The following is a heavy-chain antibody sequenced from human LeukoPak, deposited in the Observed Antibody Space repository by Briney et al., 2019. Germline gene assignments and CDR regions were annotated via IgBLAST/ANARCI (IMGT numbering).Heavy chain of an antibody. CDR3: AREGYDSSGYYYAPSFDY. D-gene: IGHD3-22*01. V-gene: IGHV3-23*01. Sequence: GGSLRLSCAASGFTFSSYAMSWVRQAPGKGLEWVSAISGSGGSTYYADSVKGRFTISRDNSKNTLYLQMNSLRAEDTAVYYCAREGYDSSGYYYAPSFDYWGQGTLVTVSS. CDR2: ISGSGGST. J-gene: IGHJ4*02. CDR1: GFTFSSYA.